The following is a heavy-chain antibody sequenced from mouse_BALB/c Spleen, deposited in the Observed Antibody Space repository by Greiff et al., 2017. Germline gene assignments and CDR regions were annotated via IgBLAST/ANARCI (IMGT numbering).Heavy chain of an antibody. V-gene: IGHV5-9-3*01. Sequence: EVKLVESGGGLVQPGGSRKLSCAASGFTFSSYAMSWVRQTPEKRLEWVATISSGGSYTYYPDSVKGRFTISRDNAKNTLYLQMSSLRSEDTAMYYCAREYYGYPMDYWGQGTSVTVSS. D-gene: IGHD1-2*01. CDR3: AREYYGYPMDY. CDR1: GFTFSSYA. CDR2: ISSGGSYT. J-gene: IGHJ4*01.